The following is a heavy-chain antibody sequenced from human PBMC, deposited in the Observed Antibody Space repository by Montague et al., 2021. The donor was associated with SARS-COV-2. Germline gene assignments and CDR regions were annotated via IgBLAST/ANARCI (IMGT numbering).Heavy chain of an antibody. D-gene: IGHD2-15*01. CDR2: IYYSGST. V-gene: IGHV4-59*01. CDR1: GGSISPYY. Sequence: SETLSLTCTVSGGSISPYYWSWIRQPPGKGLEWIGYIYYSGSTNYNPSLKSRVTISIDTSKSQSSLELSSVTAADMAVYYCASPGGYCTGGSCYYVYWGQGTLVTVPS. CDR3: ASPGGYCTGGSCYYVY. J-gene: IGHJ4*02.